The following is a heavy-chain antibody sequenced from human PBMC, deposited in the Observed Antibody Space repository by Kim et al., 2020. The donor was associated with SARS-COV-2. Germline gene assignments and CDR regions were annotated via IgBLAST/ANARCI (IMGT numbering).Heavy chain of an antibody. CDR1: GFTFSSYS. CDR3: ARGYNWNGRRGYYYGMDV. V-gene: IGHV3-48*02. CDR2: ISSSSSTI. D-gene: IGHD1-1*01. J-gene: IGHJ6*02. Sequence: GGSLRLSCAASGFTFSSYSMNWVRQAPGKGLEWVSYISSSSSTIYYADSVKGRFTISRDNAKNSLYLQMNSLRDEDTAVYYCARGYNWNGRRGYYYGMDVWGQGTTVTVSS.